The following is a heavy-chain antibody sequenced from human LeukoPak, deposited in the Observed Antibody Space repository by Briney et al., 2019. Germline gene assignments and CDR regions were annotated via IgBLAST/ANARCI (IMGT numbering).Heavy chain of an antibody. V-gene: IGHV4-34*04. CDR3: ARFRGTTVAHYYYDAMDV. D-gene: IGHD4-23*01. CDR1: GECFTGYY. Sequence: SETLCLTGAVYGECFTGYYWSWVRQPPGKGLEWIGEINHSGSSNNNPSLKSRATISVDTSKNQLSLKLYSVTAADTAVYYCARFRGTTVAHYYYDAMDVWGQGTTVTVSS. J-gene: IGHJ6*02. CDR2: INHSGSS.